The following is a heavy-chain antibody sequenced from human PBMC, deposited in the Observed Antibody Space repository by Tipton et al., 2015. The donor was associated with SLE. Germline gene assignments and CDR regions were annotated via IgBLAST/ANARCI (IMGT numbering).Heavy chain of an antibody. CDR3: ARHAGGVGATP. D-gene: IGHD1-26*01. Sequence: TLSLTCTVSGGSINSDYWSWIRQPPGKGLEWIGDISYSGGASYNPSLKSRATMSVDRAENQFHLKLRSVTAADTAVYYCARHAGGVGATPWGQGTLVSVSS. CDR1: GGSINSDY. CDR2: ISYSGGA. V-gene: IGHV4-59*08. J-gene: IGHJ5*02.